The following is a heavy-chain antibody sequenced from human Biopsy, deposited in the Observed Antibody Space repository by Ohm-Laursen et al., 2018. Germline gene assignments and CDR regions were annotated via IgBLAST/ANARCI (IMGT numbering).Heavy chain of an antibody. CDR1: GGSISGYH. Sequence: SDTLSLTCTVSGGSISGYHWSWIRKSPGKGLEWLAYISYTGGITSNPSLNGRATMSLDTSKNQFSLRLSSVTAADTAVYYCALGGGSYVNFDYWGQGTLVTVSS. CDR3: ALGGGSYVNFDY. V-gene: IGHV4-59*07. D-gene: IGHD1-26*01. J-gene: IGHJ4*02. CDR2: ISYTGGI.